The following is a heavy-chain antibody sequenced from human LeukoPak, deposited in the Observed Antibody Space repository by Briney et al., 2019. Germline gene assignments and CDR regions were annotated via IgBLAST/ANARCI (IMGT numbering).Heavy chain of an antibody. D-gene: IGHD3-22*01. CDR3: AGPFDYYDSSGYYAFDY. J-gene: IGHJ4*02. V-gene: IGHV4-39*01. CDR1: GGSISSSSYY. CDR2: IYYSGST. Sequence: SETLSLTCTVSGGSISSSSYYWGWIRQPPGKGLEWIGSIYYSGSTYYNPSLKSRVTISVDTPKNQFSLKLSSVTAADTAVYYCAGPFDYYDSSGYYAFDYWGQGTLVTVSS.